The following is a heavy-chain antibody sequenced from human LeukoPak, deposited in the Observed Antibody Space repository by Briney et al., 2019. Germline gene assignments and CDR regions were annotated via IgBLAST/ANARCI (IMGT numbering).Heavy chain of an antibody. J-gene: IGHJ4*02. CDR2: ISSSSSTI. V-gene: IGHV3-48*04. CDR3: ASLNSGWYVGSDY. D-gene: IGHD6-19*01. Sequence: GRSLRLSCAASGFTFSSYSMNWVRQAPGKGLEWVSYISSSSSTIYYADSVKGRFTISRDNAKNSLYLQMNSLRAEDTAVYYCASLNSGWYVGSDYWGQGTLVTVSS. CDR1: GFTFSSYS.